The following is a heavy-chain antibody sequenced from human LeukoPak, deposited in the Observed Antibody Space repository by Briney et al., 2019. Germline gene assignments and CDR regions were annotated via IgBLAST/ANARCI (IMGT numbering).Heavy chain of an antibody. D-gene: IGHD3-10*01. V-gene: IGHV5-51*01. CDR3: ARRYYYGSGSYYTDY. CDR1: GYSFTSYW. J-gene: IGHJ4*02. CDR2: IYPDDSDT. Sequence: GESLKISCKGSGYSFTSYWIGWVRQMPGKGLEWMGIIYPDDSDTRYSPSFQGQVTISADKSISTAYLQWSSLKASDTAMYYCARRYYYGSGSYYTDYWGQGTLVTVSS.